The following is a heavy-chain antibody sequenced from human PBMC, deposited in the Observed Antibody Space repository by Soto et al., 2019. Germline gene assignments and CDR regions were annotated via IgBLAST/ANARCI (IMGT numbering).Heavy chain of an antibody. D-gene: IGHD1-1*01. Sequence: GGSLRLSCAASGFTFSNYGMHWVRQTPGKGLEWVALILYDGSNKYYADSVKGRFTISRDNSKNTLYLQVSSLRAEDTAAYYCAKSRDAYNFYFYYGMDVWGQGTSVTVSS. CDR1: GFTFSNYG. V-gene: IGHV3-30*18. CDR2: ILYDGSNK. CDR3: AKSRDAYNFYFYYGMDV. J-gene: IGHJ6*02.